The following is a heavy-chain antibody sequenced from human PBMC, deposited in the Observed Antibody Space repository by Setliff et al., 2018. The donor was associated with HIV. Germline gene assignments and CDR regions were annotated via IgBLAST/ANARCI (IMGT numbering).Heavy chain of an antibody. D-gene: IGHD3-22*01. V-gene: IGHV4-39*07. CDR1: GGSISSGTYY. CDR2: MSHSGST. CDR3: ARNPHYFDRSGRHIRLFDY. Sequence: PSETLSLTCSVSGGSISSGTYYWGWIRQPPGKGLEWIGSMSHSGSTLYNPSLKSRVTISVDTSNNHFSLKLRSVTAADTAVYYCARNPHYFDRSGRHIRLFDYWGQGTLVTVSS. J-gene: IGHJ4*02.